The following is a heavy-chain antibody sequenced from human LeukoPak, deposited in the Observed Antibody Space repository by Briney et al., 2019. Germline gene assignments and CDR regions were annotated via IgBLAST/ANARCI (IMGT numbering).Heavy chain of an antibody. CDR1: VFTFSSYE. Sequence: GGSLRLSCAASVFTFSSYEMNWVRQAPGKGLGWVSYISSSGSTIYYADSVKGRFTISRDNAKNSLYLQMNSLRAEDTAVYYCVRDHMRFGELLSDYWGQGTLVTVSS. J-gene: IGHJ4*02. CDR3: VRDHMRFGELLSDY. D-gene: IGHD3-10*01. CDR2: ISSSGSTI. V-gene: IGHV3-48*03.